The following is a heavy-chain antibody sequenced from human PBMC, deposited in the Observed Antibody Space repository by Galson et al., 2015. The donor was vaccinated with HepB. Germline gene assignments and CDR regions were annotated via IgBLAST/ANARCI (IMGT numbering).Heavy chain of an antibody. D-gene: IGHD2-2*01. CDR2: ISYDGSNK. CDR1: GFTFSSYA. Sequence: SLRLSCAASGFTFSSYAMHWVRQAPGKGLEWVAVISYDGSNKYYADSVKGRFTISRDNSKNTLYLQMNSLRAEDTAVYYCARELNGGDVVVVPAALDYWGQGTLVTVSS. J-gene: IGHJ4*02. CDR3: ARELNGGDVVVVPAALDY. V-gene: IGHV3-30*04.